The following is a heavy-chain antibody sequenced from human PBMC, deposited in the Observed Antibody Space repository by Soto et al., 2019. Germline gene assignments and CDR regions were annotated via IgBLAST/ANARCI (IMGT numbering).Heavy chain of an antibody. CDR2: INAGNGNT. Sequence: ASVKVSCKASGYTFSSYAIEWMRQAPGQRLEWMGWINAGNGNTKYSQKFQGRVTITRDTSASTAYMELSSLRSEDTAVYYCARDRKLQQLGHYYYGMDVWGQGTTVTVSS. V-gene: IGHV1-3*01. CDR1: GYTFSSYA. J-gene: IGHJ6*02. CDR3: ARDRKLQQLGHYYYGMDV. D-gene: IGHD6-13*01.